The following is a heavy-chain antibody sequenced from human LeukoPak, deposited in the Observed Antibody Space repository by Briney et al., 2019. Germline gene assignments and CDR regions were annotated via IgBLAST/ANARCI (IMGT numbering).Heavy chain of an antibody. V-gene: IGHV3-21*01. Sequence: GSLRLSCAASGFTFSSYSMNWVRQAPGKGLEWVSSISSSSSYIYYADSVKGRFTISRDNAKDSLYLQMNSLRAEDTAVYYCSREIDYSNVYYYYYYMDVWGKGTTVTVSS. CDR2: ISSSSSYI. CDR3: SREIDYSNVYYYYYYMDV. D-gene: IGHD4-11*01. CDR1: GFTFSSYS. J-gene: IGHJ6*03.